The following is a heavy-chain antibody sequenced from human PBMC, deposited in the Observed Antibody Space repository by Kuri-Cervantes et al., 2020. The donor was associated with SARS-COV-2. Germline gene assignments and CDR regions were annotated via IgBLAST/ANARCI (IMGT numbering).Heavy chain of an antibody. J-gene: IGHJ4*02. CDR2: IYYSGST. V-gene: IGHV4-59*01. CDR1: GGSISSYY. D-gene: IGHD3-22*01. CDR3: ARVYYDSSGYYEVRYFDY. Sequence: SETLSLTCTVSGGSISSYYWSWIRQPPGKGLEWIGYIYYSGSTNYNPSLKSRATISVDTSKSQFSLKLSSVTAADTAVYYCARVYYDSSGYYEVRYFDYWGQGTLVTVSS.